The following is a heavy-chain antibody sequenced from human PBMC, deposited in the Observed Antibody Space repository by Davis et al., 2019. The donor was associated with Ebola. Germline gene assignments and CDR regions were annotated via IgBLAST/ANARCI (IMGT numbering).Heavy chain of an antibody. CDR1: GFTFSSYG. CDR2: IRYDGSNK. Sequence: GGSLTLSCAASGFTFSSYGMPGVRQAPGKGLEWVAFIRYDGSNKYYADSVKGRFTISRDNSKNTLYLQMNSLRAEDTAVYYCAKDRIYYGDAFDIWGQGTMVTVSS. CDR3: AKDRIYYGDAFDI. V-gene: IGHV3-30*02. J-gene: IGHJ3*02. D-gene: IGHD4-17*01.